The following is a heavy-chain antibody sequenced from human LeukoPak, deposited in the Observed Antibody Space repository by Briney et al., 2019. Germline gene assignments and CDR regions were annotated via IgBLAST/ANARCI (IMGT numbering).Heavy chain of an antibody. D-gene: IGHD3-10*01. CDR3: ARNVLLWFGEPLSIMDV. CDR2: MNPNSGNT. Sequence: ASVKVSCKASGYTFTSYDINWVRQATGQGLEWMGWMNPNSGNTGYAQKFQGRVTMTRNTSISTAYMELSSLRSEDTAVYYCARNVLLWFGEPLSIMDVWGEGTTVTISS. V-gene: IGHV1-8*01. J-gene: IGHJ6*03. CDR1: GYTFTSYD.